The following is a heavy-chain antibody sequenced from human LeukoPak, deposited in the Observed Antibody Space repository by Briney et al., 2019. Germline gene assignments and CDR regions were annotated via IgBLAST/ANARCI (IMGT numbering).Heavy chain of an antibody. V-gene: IGHV3-23*01. CDR1: GFTFSSYE. Sequence: PGGSLRLSCAASGFTFSSYEMNWVRQAPGKGLEWVSGISGDAGRTYYADSVKGRSTIYRDNSKNTLYLQMNGLRAEDTAVYYCGQYYGSGKGDYWGQGTLVTVSS. CDR3: GQYYGSGKGDY. J-gene: IGHJ4*02. D-gene: IGHD3-10*01. CDR2: ISGDAGRT.